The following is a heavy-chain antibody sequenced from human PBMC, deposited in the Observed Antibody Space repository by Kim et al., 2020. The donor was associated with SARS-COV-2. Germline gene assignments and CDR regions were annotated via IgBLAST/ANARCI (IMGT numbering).Heavy chain of an antibody. CDR2: IIPIFGTA. CDR3: ARARLRGDSSGYYGVGYYYYGMDV. J-gene: IGHJ6*02. CDR1: GGTFSSYA. Sequence: SVKVSCKASGGTFSSYAISWVRQAPGQGLEWMGGIIPIFGTANYAQKFQGRVTITADESTSTAYMELSSLRSEDTAVYFCARARLRGDSSGYYGVGYYYYGMDVWGQGTTVTVSS. D-gene: IGHD3-22*01. V-gene: IGHV1-69*13.